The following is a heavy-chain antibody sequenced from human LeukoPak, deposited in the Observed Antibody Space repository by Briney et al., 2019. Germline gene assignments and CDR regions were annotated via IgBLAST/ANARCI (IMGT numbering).Heavy chain of an antibody. V-gene: IGHV3-7*01. J-gene: IGHJ4*02. CDR2: IKYDGSQK. CDR3: AREHNSSGYQDY. CDR1: GFTFRTYW. D-gene: IGHD3-22*01. Sequence: GGSLRLSCVGSGFTFRTYWMSWVRQAPGKGLEWVANIKYDGSQKDYLDSVKGRFTISRDNAKNSMFLEMNGLRVEDTAVYYCAREHNSSGYQDYWGQGTLVTVSS.